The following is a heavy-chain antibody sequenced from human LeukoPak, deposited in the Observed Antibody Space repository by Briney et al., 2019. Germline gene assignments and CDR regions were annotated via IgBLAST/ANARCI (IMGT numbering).Heavy chain of an antibody. V-gene: IGHV3-15*01. CDR2: IKSKTDGGTT. Sequence: PGGSLRLSCAASGFTFSSYSMNWVRQAPGKGLEGVGRIKSKTDGGTTDYAAPVKGRFTISRDDSKNTLYLQMNILKTEDTAVYYCTTGLAARPPFYCAQGTLVTVSS. CDR3: TTGLAARPPFY. D-gene: IGHD6-6*01. CDR1: GFTFSSYS. J-gene: IGHJ4*02.